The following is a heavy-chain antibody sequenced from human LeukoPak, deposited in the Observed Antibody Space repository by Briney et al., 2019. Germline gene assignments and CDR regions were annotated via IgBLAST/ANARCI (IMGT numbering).Heavy chain of an antibody. J-gene: IGHJ3*02. Sequence: SVKVSCKASGGTFSSYAISWVRQAPGQGLEWMGGIIPIFGTANYAQKFQGRVTITADESTSTAYMELSSLRPEDTAVYYCASSVLPRGGTDSSSWYRRAFDIWGQGTMVTVSS. V-gene: IGHV1-69*13. CDR2: IIPIFGTA. CDR3: ASSVLPRGGTDSSSWYRRAFDI. CDR1: GGTFSSYA. D-gene: IGHD6-13*01.